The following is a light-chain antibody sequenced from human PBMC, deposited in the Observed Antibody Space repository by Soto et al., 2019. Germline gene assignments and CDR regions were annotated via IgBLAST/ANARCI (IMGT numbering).Light chain of an antibody. CDR3: MQALQTPVT. V-gene: IGKV2-28*01. CDR1: QSLLHSNGYNY. Sequence: DLVMTQSPLSLPVTPGEPASISCRSSQSLLHSNGYNYLDWYLQKPGQSPQLLIYLGSNRASGVPDRFSGSGSGTDFTLKIGRVEAEDVGVYYCMQALQTPVTFGQGTRLEIK. CDR2: LGS. J-gene: IGKJ5*01.